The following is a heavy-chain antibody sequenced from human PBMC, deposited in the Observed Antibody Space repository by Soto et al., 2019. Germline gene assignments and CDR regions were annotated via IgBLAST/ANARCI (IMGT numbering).Heavy chain of an antibody. J-gene: IGHJ6*02. CDR3: AKDRGYNSQFFYYCGLDV. CDR1: GGSISDYY. CDR2: IYVSGST. D-gene: IGHD3-10*01. Sequence: QVQLQESGPGLVKPSETLSLTCNVSGGSISDYYWSWIRQPADKGLEWIGRIYVSGSTDYNPSIKSRVTMAADTSKNLLSLRLTSVTAADTAVYFCAKDRGYNSQFFYYCGLDVGGQGTTVTVSS. V-gene: IGHV4-4*07.